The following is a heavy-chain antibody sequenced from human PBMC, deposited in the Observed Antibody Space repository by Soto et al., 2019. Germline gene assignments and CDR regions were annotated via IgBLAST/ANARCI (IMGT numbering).Heavy chain of an antibody. CDR2: IKTTSDGGTI. CDR3: IRDPYGSI. D-gene: IGHD3-10*01. CDR1: GFTFSTAW. Sequence: EVQLVESGGGLVKPGESLRLSCAASGFTFSTAWMTWVRQAPGRGLEWVARIKTTSDGGTIHYAAPVKGRFTISRDDSKDTLFLQMNSLKIEDTALYYCIRDPYGSIWGQGTLVTVSS. J-gene: IGHJ4*02. V-gene: IGHV3-15*01.